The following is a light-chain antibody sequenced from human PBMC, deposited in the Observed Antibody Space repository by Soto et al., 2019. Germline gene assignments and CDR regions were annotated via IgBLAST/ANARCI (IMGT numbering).Light chain of an antibody. Sequence: QSALTQPRSVSGSPGQSVTISCIGTSRDVGGYNHVSWYQHHPGKAPKLMICDVSKRPSGAPDRFSGSKSGNTASLTISGLQAEDEADYYCCSYAGSYTWVFGGGTKLTVL. V-gene: IGLV2-11*01. CDR1: SRDVGGYNH. CDR3: CSYAGSYTWV. CDR2: DVS. J-gene: IGLJ3*02.